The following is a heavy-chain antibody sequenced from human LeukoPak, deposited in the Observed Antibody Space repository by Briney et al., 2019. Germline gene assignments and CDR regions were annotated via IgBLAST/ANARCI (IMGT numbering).Heavy chain of an antibody. V-gene: IGHV3-49*05. D-gene: IGHD5-18*01. CDR2: IRSKVFGGTT. CDR3: TRERVRGYSYGDPGY. CDR1: GFTLADYA. Sequence: KSGGSLRLSCTASGFTLADYAMSWFRQAPGKGLEWVSFIRSKVFGGTTEYAASVEGRFTISRDDSKSIAYLQMKSLKTEDTAVYYCTRERVRGYSYGDPGYWGQGTLVTVSS. J-gene: IGHJ4*02.